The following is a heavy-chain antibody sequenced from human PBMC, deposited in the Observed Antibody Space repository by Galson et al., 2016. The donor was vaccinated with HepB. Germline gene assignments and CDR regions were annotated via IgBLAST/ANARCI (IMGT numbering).Heavy chain of an antibody. CDR1: GFTFSNFA. CDR3: AKDNSGRKVFTMVRELSSMDV. J-gene: IGHJ6*02. V-gene: IGHV3-30*18. CDR2: ISYGGGDK. D-gene: IGHD3-10*01. Sequence: SLRLSCAASGFTFSNFAMHWVRQAPGKGLEWVADISYGGGDKYYADSVKGRLTISRDNSQNTLYLQMNSLRPEDTAIYYCAKDNSGRKVFTMVRELSSMDVWGQGTTVSVSS.